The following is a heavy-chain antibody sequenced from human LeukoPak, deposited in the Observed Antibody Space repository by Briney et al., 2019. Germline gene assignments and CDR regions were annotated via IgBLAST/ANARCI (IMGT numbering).Heavy chain of an antibody. V-gene: IGHV3-20*01. CDR3: ARADSYCSSTSCYMVY. CDR2: INCNGSST. D-gene: IGHD2-2*02. J-gene: IGHJ4*02. Sequence: GGSLRLSCAASGFTFDDYGMSWVRQAPGKGLEWVSGINCNGSSTGYADSVKGRFTISRDNAKNSLYLQMNSLRAEDTALYHCARADSYCSSTSCYMVYWGQGTLVTVSS. CDR1: GFTFDDYG.